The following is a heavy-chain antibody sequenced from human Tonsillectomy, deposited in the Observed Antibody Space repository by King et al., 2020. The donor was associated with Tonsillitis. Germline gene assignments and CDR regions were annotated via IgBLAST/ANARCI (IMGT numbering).Heavy chain of an antibody. V-gene: IGHV3-30*18. CDR2: ISHDGSNT. CDR3: GKGYYSSSLTGKVFDS. J-gene: IGHJ4*02. Sequence: HVQLVESGGGVVQPGRSLRLSCAASGFTFSSYGMHWVRQAPGKGLEWVAVISHDGSNTYYADSVKGRFTISRDNSKNTLFLQMNSLRAEDTAVYYCGKGYYSSSLTGKVFDSWGQGNLVTVSS. D-gene: IGHD6-13*01. CDR1: GFTFSSYG.